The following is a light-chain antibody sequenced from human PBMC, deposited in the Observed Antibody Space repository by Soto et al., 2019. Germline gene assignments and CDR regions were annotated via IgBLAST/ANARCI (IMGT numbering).Light chain of an antibody. V-gene: IGLV2-11*01. CDR3: CSYAGSYTWV. CDR2: DVS. CDR1: SSDVGGYSY. J-gene: IGLJ1*01. Sequence: QSALTQPRSESGSPGQSVTISCTGTSSDVGGYSYVSWYQQHPGKAPKLMIYDVSKRPSGVPDRFSGSKSGNTASLTISGLQAEDEADYYCCSYAGSYTWVFGTGTKLTVL.